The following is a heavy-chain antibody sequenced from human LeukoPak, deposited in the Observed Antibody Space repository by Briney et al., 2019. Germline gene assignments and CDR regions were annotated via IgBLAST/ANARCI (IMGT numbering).Heavy chain of an antibody. V-gene: IGHV1-2*02. Sequence: ASLKVSCKASGYTFIDYYMHWVRQAPGQGLEWMGWLNPNSGGTNYAQKFQGRVTMTRDKSISTAYMELSRLRSDDTAVYYCARDLKLIAEFDYWGQGTLVIVSS. CDR1: GYTFIDYY. CDR2: LNPNSGGT. J-gene: IGHJ4*02. D-gene: IGHD2-15*01. CDR3: ARDLKLIAEFDY.